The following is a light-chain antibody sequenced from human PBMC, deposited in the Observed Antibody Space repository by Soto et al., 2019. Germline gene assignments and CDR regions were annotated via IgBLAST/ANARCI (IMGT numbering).Light chain of an antibody. V-gene: IGKV1-16*02. J-gene: IGKJ5*01. CDR2: RVS. Sequence: DIQMTQSPSSLSASVGDRVTITCRASRDIGNYLAWFQQKPGKAPKSLIYRVSSLQTGVPSKFSVGGGGTDFTLTINSLQPEDSATYFCQQYVSYPITFGQGTRLEI. CDR1: RDIGNY. CDR3: QQYVSYPIT.